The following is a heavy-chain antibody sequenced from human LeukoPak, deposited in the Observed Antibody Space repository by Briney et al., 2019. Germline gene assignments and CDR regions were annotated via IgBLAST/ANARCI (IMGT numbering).Heavy chain of an antibody. CDR2: ISSRSSTI. V-gene: IGHV3-48*02. CDR1: GFTFSDYS. Sequence: GGSLRLSCAASGFTFSDYSMNWVRQAPGMGLEWLSYISSRSSTIWYADSVKGRFTISRDNAKSSLYLQIHSLRDEDTAVYYCARDESGTDYWGQGTLVTVSS. J-gene: IGHJ4*02. CDR3: ARDESGTDY.